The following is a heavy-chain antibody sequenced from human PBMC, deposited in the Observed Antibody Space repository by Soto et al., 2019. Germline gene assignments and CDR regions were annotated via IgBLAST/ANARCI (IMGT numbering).Heavy chain of an antibody. CDR1: GFIFSNYA. CDR3: ARGEDDGDMWGGGYLDA. J-gene: IGHJ4*02. D-gene: IGHD2-21*02. Sequence: EVQLVESGEGLVQPGGSLRLSCAASGFIFSNYAMHWVRQAPGKGLQYVSGLSSDGGNTYYADSVKGRFTISRDKLKNTVDLQMGRLRAEDTAVYYCARGEDDGDMWGGGYLDAWGQGTLVTVSS. V-gene: IGHV3-64*02. CDR2: LSSDGGNT.